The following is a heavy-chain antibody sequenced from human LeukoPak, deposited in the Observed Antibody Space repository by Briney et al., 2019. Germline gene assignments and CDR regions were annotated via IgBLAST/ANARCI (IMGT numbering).Heavy chain of an antibody. J-gene: IGHJ4*02. CDR1: GFTFSSYA. Sequence: GGSLRLSCAASGFTFSSYAMHWVRQAPGKGLEWVAVISYDGSNKYYADSVKGRFTISRDNAKNTLYLQMNSLRAEDTAVYYCARFVDPKDYWGQGTLVTVSS. CDR2: ISYDGSNK. D-gene: IGHD5-12*01. V-gene: IGHV3-30*04. CDR3: ARFVDPKDY.